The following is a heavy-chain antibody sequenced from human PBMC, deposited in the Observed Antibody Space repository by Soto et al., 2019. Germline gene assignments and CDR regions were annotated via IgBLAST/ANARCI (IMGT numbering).Heavy chain of an antibody. CDR2: IYYSGST. CDR1: GCSISSYY. Sequence: SETLSLTCTVSGCSISSYYWCWIRQPPGKGLEWIGYIYYSGSTNYNPSLKRRVTISVDTSKNQFSLKLSSVTAADTAVYYWVRSDFWSAPGAFGRSGKGTIVTV. CDR3: VRSDFWSAPGAFGR. D-gene: IGHD3-3*01. V-gene: IGHV4-59*01. J-gene: IGHJ3*02.